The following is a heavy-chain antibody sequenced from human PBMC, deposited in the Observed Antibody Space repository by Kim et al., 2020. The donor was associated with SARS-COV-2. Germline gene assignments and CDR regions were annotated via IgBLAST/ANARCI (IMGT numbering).Heavy chain of an antibody. CDR3: ARGYSRSFDL. CDR2: IYYSGST. V-gene: IGHV4-31*03. CDR1: GGSISSGGYY. J-gene: IGHJ3*01. Sequence: SETLSLTCTVSGGSISSGGYYWSWIRQHPGKGLEWIGYIYYSGSTYYNPSLKSRVTISVDTSKNQFSLKLSSVTAADTAVYYCARGYSRSFDLWGQGTLVTVSS. D-gene: IGHD1-20*01.